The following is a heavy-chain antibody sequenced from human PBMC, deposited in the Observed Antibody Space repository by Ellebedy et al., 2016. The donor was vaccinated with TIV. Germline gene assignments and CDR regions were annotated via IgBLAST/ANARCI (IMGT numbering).Heavy chain of an antibody. CDR2: INKDGSST. CDR3: AVLVGATNVDY. Sequence: GESLKISXAASGFTFSSYWMHWVRQAPGKGLVLVSRINKDGSSTNYADSVKGRFTISRDNAKNSLFLQMNSLRPEDTALYYCAVLVGATNVDYWGQGTLVTVSS. D-gene: IGHD1-26*01. J-gene: IGHJ4*02. V-gene: IGHV3-74*01. CDR1: GFTFSSYW.